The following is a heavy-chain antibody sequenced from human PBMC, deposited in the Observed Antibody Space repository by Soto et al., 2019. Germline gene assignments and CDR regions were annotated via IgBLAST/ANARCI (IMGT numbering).Heavy chain of an antibody. J-gene: IGHJ3*02. CDR3: ARDKDYAFDI. CDR2: ISDSSATT. CDR1: GFTFSSYA. Sequence: GGSLRLSCAASGFTFSSYAMSWVRQAPGKGLEFISYISDSSATTHYADSVRGRFTISRDNAKNSLYLQMNSLRAEDTAVYYCARDKDYAFDIWGQGTVVTVSS. V-gene: IGHV3-48*01.